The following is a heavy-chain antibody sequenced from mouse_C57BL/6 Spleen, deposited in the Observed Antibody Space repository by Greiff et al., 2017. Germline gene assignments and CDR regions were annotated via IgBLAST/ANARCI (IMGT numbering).Heavy chain of an antibody. D-gene: IGHD1-1*01. Sequence: QVQLQQPGAELVKPGASVKLSCKASGYTFTSYWMHWVKQRPGRGLEWIGRIDPNSGGTKYNQKFKSKATLTVDKPSSTAYMQLSSLTSEDSAVYYCARYGNGSSYLYWYFDVWGTGTTVTVSS. V-gene: IGHV1-72*01. CDR2: IDPNSGGT. J-gene: IGHJ1*03. CDR3: ARYGNGSSYLYWYFDV. CDR1: GYTFTSYW.